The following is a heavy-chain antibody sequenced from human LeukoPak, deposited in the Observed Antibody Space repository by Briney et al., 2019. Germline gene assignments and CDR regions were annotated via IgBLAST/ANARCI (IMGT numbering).Heavy chain of an antibody. V-gene: IGHV3-30-3*01. CDR1: GFTFSSYA. J-gene: IGHJ4*02. CDR3: ARVSISGWYYFDY. D-gene: IGHD6-19*01. Sequence: GGSLRLSCAASGFTFSSYAMHWVRQAPGKGLEWVAVISYDGSNKYYADSVKGRFTISRDNSKNTLYLQMGSLRAEDMAVYYCARVSISGWYYFDYWGQGTLVTVSS. CDR2: ISYDGSNK.